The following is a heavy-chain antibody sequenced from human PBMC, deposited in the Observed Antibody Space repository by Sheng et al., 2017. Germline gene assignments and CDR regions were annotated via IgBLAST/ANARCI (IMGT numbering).Heavy chain of an antibody. CDR2: IIPILGIA. D-gene: IGHD1-1*01. CDR3: ARDPPLWDWNDPPAQDY. J-gene: IGHJ4*02. Sequence: QVQLVQSGAEVKKPGSSVKVSCKASGGTFSSYTISWVRQAPGQGLEWMGRIIPILGIANYAQKFQGRVTITADKSTSTAYMELSSLRSEDTAVYYCARDPPLWDWNDPPAQDYWGQGTLVTVSS. V-gene: IGHV1-69*08. CDR1: GGTFSSYT.